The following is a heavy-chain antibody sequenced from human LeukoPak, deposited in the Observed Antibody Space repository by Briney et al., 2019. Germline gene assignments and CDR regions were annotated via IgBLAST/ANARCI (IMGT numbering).Heavy chain of an antibody. V-gene: IGHV4-34*01. D-gene: IGHD3-22*01. CDR3: ARDGGYDTDAFDI. CDR1: GGSLSGHY. CDR2: INHNGST. J-gene: IGHJ3*02. Sequence: SETLSLTCAMYGGSLSGHYWSWIRQPPGKRLEWIGEINHNGSTRYNPSLKSRFTISVDTSKYQFSLKLTSVTAADTALYYCARDGGYDTDAFDIWGQGTMVSVSS.